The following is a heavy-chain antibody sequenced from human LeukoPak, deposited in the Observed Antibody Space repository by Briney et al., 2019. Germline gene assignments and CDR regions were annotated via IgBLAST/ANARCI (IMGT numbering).Heavy chain of an antibody. CDR2: IYYTGNT. Sequence: SETLSLTCAVYGGSFSGYYWGWIRQPPGKGLGWIGGIYYTGNTYYNPSLNSRVTISIDTSKNQLSLKLSSVTAADTAVYYCARHGMTGTYYAPFDYWSQGTLVTVSS. D-gene: IGHD1-26*01. CDR3: ARHGMTGTYYAPFDY. CDR1: GGSFSGYY. J-gene: IGHJ4*02. V-gene: IGHV4-34*01.